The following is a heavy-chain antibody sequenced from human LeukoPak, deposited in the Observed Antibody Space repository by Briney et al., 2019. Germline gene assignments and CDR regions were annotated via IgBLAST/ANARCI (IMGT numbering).Heavy chain of an antibody. J-gene: IGHJ4*02. CDR3: AKDLAGAGTCDY. D-gene: IGHD6-19*01. CDR1: GFTFNSYA. Sequence: PGGSLRLSCAACGFTFNSYAMSGVPQAPGKGVEWVSGISGRGVSTYFPDSVKGRFTISRDNSKNTLYLQMKTLRAEDTAVYYCAKDLAGAGTCDYWGQGTLVTVSS. V-gene: IGHV3-23*01. CDR2: ISGRGVST.